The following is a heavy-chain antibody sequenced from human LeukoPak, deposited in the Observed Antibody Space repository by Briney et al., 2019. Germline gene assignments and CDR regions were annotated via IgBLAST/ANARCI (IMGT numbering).Heavy chain of an antibody. J-gene: IGHJ6*02. Sequence: GASVKVSCKASGYTFTGYYMHWVRQAPGQGLEWMGWINPNSGGTNYAQKLQGRVTMTTDTSTSTAYMELRSLRSDDTAVYYCARERAHAYYYYYGMDVWGQGTTVTVSS. CDR2: INPNSGGT. CDR1: GYTFTGYY. V-gene: IGHV1-2*02. CDR3: ARERAHAYYYYYGMDV.